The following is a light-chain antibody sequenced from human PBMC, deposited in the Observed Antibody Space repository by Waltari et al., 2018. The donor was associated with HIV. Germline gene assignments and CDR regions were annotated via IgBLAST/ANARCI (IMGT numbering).Light chain of an antibody. J-gene: IGKJ1*01. Sequence: EGVLTQSPATLSLSPGERATLSCRASQSVNSNYLAWYQQIPGQAPRLLIYGASTRATGIPDRFRSSGSETDFTLTINRLEPEDSAVYYCQQYGRTFGQGTKVEL. CDR3: QQYGRT. CDR1: QSVNSNY. V-gene: IGKV3-20*01. CDR2: GAS.